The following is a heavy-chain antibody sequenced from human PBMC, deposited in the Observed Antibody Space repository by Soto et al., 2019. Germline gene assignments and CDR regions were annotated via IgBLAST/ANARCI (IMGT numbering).Heavy chain of an antibody. CDR1: GFTFSSYS. CDR3: ARVQTGTSFDY. CDR2: ISSSSTYI. D-gene: IGHD1-1*01. Sequence: VQLVESGGGLVKPGGSLRLSCAASGFTFSSYSMSWVRQAPGKGLEWVSSISSSSTYIYYADSVKGRFTISRDNAKNSLYLQMNSLRAEDTAVYYCARVQTGTSFDYWGQGTLVTVSS. J-gene: IGHJ4*02. V-gene: IGHV3-21*01.